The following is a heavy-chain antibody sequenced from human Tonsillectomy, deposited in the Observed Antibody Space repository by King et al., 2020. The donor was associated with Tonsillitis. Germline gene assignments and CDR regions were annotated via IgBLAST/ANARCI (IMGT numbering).Heavy chain of an antibody. Sequence: VQLQESGPGLVKPSETLSLTCTVSGGSISSYYWSWIRQPPGKGLAWIGYIYYSGSTNYNPSLKSRVTISVDTSKNQFSLKLRSVTAADTAVYYCASRDYFDSTVDYWGQGTLVTVSS. CDR3: ASRDYFDSTVDY. CDR1: GGSISSYY. J-gene: IGHJ4*02. CDR2: IYYSGST. V-gene: IGHV4-59*01. D-gene: IGHD3-22*01.